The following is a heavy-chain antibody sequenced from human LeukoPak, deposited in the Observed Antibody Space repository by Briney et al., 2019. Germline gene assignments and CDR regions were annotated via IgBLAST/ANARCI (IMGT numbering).Heavy chain of an antibody. CDR1: GDSISSSGYY. D-gene: IGHD6-13*01. J-gene: IGHJ4*02. V-gene: IGHV4-39*01. CDR3: ARHAGGIAASGTRPFDY. CDR2: INYSGST. Sequence: SETLSLTCTVSGDSISSSGYYWGWIRQPPGKGLEWSGSINYSGSTYYNPSRKSRVTTSVDTSKNQFSLKLTSVTAADTAVYYCARHAGGIAASGTRPFDYWGQGTLVTVSS.